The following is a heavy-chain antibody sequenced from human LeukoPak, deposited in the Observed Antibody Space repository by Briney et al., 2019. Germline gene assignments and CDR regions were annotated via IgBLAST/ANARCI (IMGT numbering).Heavy chain of an antibody. CDR3: AKGPGYFYGSGSNYFDY. Sequence: GGSLRLSCAASGFTFSSYAVSWVRQAPGKGLEWVSAISGSGGSTYYADSVKGRFTISRDNSKNTLYLQMNSLRAEDTAVYYCAKGPGYFYGSGSNYFDYWGQGTLVTVSS. V-gene: IGHV3-23*01. J-gene: IGHJ4*02. D-gene: IGHD3-10*01. CDR2: ISGSGGST. CDR1: GFTFSSYA.